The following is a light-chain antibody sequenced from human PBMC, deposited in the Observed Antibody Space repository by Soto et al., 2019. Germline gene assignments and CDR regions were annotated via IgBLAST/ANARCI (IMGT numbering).Light chain of an antibody. CDR1: SSDVGGYNY. V-gene: IGLV2-8*01. Sequence: QSVLTQPPSASGSPGQSVTISCTGTSSDVGGYNYVSWYQQHPGKAPKLMIYEVTKRPPGVPDRFSGSKSGNTASLTVSGLQAEDEGDYYCSSYAGSNYVFGTGTKLTVL. J-gene: IGLJ1*01. CDR3: SSYAGSNYV. CDR2: EVT.